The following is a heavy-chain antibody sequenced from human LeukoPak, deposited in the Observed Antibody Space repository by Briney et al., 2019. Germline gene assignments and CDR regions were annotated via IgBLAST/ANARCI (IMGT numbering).Heavy chain of an antibody. CDR2: ISSSSSTM. Sequence: PGGSLRLSCAASGFTFSSYTMNWVRQAPGRGLEWVSYISSSSSTMFYADSVKGRFTISRDNAKNSLFLQMNSLRAEGTAVYYCARGSSSWYLFDNWGQGTLVTVSS. V-gene: IGHV3-48*01. D-gene: IGHD6-13*01. CDR1: GFTFSSYT. J-gene: IGHJ4*02. CDR3: ARGSSSWYLFDN.